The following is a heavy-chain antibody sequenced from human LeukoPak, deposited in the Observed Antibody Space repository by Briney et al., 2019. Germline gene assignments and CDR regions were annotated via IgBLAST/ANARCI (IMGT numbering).Heavy chain of an antibody. V-gene: IGHV1-69*05. J-gene: IGHJ4*02. CDR2: IFGTV. CDR1: GGSFSNFA. CDR3: VAQLVDAPPTFDY. Sequence: SVKVSCKATGGSFSNFAISWVRQAPGQGFEWLGGIFGTVTYAPNFQGRVSFTTGESTSTAYMELSGLTSEDTAVYYFVAQLVDAPPTFDYWGQGTLVTVSS. D-gene: IGHD1-1*01.